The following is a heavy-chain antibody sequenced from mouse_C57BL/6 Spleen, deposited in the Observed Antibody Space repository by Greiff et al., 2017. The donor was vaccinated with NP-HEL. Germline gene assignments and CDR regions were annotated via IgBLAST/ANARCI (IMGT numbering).Heavy chain of an antibody. D-gene: IGHD2-5*01. V-gene: IGHV1-80*01. CDR2: IYPGDGDT. J-gene: IGHJ3*01. CDR1: GYAFSSYW. Sequence: QVQLKESGAELVKPGASVKISCKASGYAFSSYWMNWVKQRPGKGLEWIGQIYPGDGDTNYNGKFKGKATLTADKSSSTAYMQLSRLTSEDSAVYFCARVDYSNLSWFAYWGQGTLVTVSA. CDR3: ARVDYSNLSWFAY.